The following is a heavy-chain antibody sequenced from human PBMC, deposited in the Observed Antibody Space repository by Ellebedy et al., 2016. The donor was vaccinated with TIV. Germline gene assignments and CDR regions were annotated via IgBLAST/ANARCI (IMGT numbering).Heavy chain of an antibody. CDR3: ARDSGSYYRFDE. CDR1: GDSVSTYY. CDR2: IYYSGNS. D-gene: IGHD3-10*01. J-gene: IGHJ4*02. Sequence: SETLSLXXSVSGDSVSTYYWSWIRQAPGKGLEWIGYIYYSGNSNYNPSLKSRATISIGTSKNQFSLKLTSVTAADTAVYYCARDSGSYYRFDEWGQGTLVTVSS. V-gene: IGHV4-59*02.